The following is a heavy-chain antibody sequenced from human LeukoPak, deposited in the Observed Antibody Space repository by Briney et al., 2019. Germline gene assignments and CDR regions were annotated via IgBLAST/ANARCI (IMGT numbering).Heavy chain of an antibody. CDR1: RFTSSSYE. Sequence: PGGSLRLSCAAPRFTSSSYEMKWVRQAPGKGLEWVSYISSSGSTIYYADSVKGRFTISRDNAKNSLYLQMNSLRAEDTAVYYCARDLFRFDSSGYSDPFDYWGQGTLVTVSS. J-gene: IGHJ4*02. CDR2: ISSSGSTI. V-gene: IGHV3-48*03. CDR3: ARDLFRFDSSGYSDPFDY. D-gene: IGHD3-22*01.